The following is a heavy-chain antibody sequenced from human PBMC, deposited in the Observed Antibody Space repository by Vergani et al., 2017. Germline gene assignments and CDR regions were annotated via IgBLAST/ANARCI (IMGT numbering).Heavy chain of an antibody. V-gene: IGHV4-38-2*01. CDR1: GYSISSGYY. CDR2: IYHSGST. D-gene: IGHD1-14*01. CDR3: ARQAGRAGAPRKIYYFDY. J-gene: IGHJ4*02. Sequence: QVQLQESGPGLVKPSETLSLTCAVSGYSISSGYYWGWIRQPPGKGLEWIGSIYHSGSTYYNPSLKSRVTISVDTSKNQFSLKLSSVTAADTAVYYCARQAGRAGAPRKIYYFDYWGQGTLVTVSS.